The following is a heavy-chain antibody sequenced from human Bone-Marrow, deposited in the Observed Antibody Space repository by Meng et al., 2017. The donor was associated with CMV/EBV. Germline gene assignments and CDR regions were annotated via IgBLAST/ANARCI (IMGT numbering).Heavy chain of an antibody. Sequence: GESLKISCAASGFTFSSYGMHWVRQAPGKGLEWVAFIRYDGSNKYYADSVKGRFTISRDNSKNTVFLQMYSLRAEDTALYYCARDRIGMDVWGQGTRVTVSS. V-gene: IGHV3-30*02. CDR2: IRYDGSNK. CDR3: ARDRIGMDV. CDR1: GFTFSSYG. J-gene: IGHJ6*02.